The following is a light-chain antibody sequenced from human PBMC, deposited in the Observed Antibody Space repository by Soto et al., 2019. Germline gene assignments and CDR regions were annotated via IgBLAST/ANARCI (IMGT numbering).Light chain of an antibody. V-gene: IGKV3-15*01. CDR1: QSVSTT. CDR3: HQYNNWPHA. J-gene: IGKJ4*01. Sequence: EIVMTQSPATLSVSLGERVTLSCRASQSVSTTLAWYQQKPGHAPRLLIYGASTRATGIPARFSGSGSGTEFTLSIGRLQSEDFAVYYCHQYNNWPHAFGGGTKVDI. CDR2: GAS.